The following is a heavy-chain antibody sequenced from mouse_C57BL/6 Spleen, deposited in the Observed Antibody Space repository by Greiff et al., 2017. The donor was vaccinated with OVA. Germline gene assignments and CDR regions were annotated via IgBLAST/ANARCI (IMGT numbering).Heavy chain of an antibody. CDR3: ARLIYYGSSYQYYFDY. J-gene: IGHJ2*01. CDR2: ISSGGSYT. D-gene: IGHD1-1*01. V-gene: IGHV5-6*01. CDR1: GFTFSSYG. Sequence: EVMLVESGGDLVKPGGSLKLSCAASGFTFSSYGMSWVRQTPDKRLEWVATISSGGSYTYYPDSVKGRFTISRDNAKNTLYLQMSSLKSEDTAMYYCARLIYYGSSYQYYFDYWGQGTTLTVSS.